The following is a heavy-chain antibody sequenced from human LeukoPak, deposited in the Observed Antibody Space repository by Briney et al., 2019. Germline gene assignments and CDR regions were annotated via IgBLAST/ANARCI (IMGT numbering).Heavy chain of an antibody. CDR1: GFTFSSYS. D-gene: IGHD6-13*01. J-gene: IGHJ5*02. CDR2: ISNSSSSYI. Sequence: VGSLRLSCAAAGFTFSSYSMNWVRQAPGKGLEWVSSISNSSSSYIYYADSVKGRFTISRDNDKNSLYLHMNSLRAEDTAVYYCARDPDSSSWYYWFDPWGQGTLVTVSS. CDR3: ARDPDSSSWYYWFDP. V-gene: IGHV3-21*01.